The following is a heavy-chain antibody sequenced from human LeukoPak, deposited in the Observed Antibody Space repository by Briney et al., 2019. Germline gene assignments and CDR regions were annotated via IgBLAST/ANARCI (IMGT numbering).Heavy chain of an antibody. CDR1: GYTFTGYY. J-gene: IGHJ6*02. CDR3: ARVVVTGLEEGDDYYGMDV. Sequence: GASVKVSCKASGYTFTGYYMHWVRQAPGQGLEWMGWINPNSGGTNYAQKFQGRVTMTRDTSISTAYMELSRLRSDDTAVYYCARVVVTGLEEGDDYYGMDVWGQGTTVTVSS. V-gene: IGHV1-2*02. CDR2: INPNSGGT. D-gene: IGHD2-2*01.